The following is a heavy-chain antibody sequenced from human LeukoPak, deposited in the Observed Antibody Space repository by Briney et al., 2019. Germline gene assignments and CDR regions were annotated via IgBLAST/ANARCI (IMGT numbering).Heavy chain of an antibody. CDR3: ARRSGNYGWFDP. J-gene: IGHJ5*02. D-gene: IGHD4-23*01. CDR1: GYTFTGYY. V-gene: IGHV1-2*06. CDR2: INPYSAGT. Sequence: GASXXVSCKASGYTFTGYYMHWVRQAPGQGREWMGRINPYSAGTTYAHQFQGTVTTTRDTSISTAYMELSRLRSDDTAVYYCARRSGNYGWFDPWGQGTLVTVSS.